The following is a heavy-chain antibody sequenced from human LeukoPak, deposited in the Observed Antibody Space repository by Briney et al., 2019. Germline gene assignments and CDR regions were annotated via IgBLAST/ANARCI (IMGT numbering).Heavy chain of an antibody. CDR1: GFTFSSYS. CDR3: ARDGDYCSSTSCYAFDI. D-gene: IGHD2-2*01. J-gene: IGHJ3*02. V-gene: IGHV3-21*01. CDR2: ISSSSSYI. Sequence: GGSLRLSCAASGFTFSSYSMNWVGQAPGKGLEWVSSISSSSSYIYYADSVRGRFTISRDNAKNSLYLQMNSRRAEDTAVYYCARDGDYCSSTSCYAFDIWGQGTMVTVSS.